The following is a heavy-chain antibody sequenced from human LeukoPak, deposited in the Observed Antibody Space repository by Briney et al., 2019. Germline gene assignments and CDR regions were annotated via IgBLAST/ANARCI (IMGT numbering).Heavy chain of an antibody. CDR3: ARDSAYSNGDDCDY. D-gene: IGHD5-18*01. CDR1: GFTFSSYE. CDR2: ISSSGSTI. Sequence: GGSLRLSCAASGFTFSSYEMNWVRQAPGKGLEWVSYISSSGSTIYYADSVKGRFTISRDNAKNSLYLQMNSLRAEDTAVYYCARDSAYSNGDDCDYWGQGTLVTVSS. V-gene: IGHV3-48*03. J-gene: IGHJ4*02.